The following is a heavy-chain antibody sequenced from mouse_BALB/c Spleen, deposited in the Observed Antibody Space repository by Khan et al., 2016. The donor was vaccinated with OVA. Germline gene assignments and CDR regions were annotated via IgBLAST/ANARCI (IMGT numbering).Heavy chain of an antibody. V-gene: IGHV1-4*01. J-gene: IGHJ3*01. Sequence: QVQLQQSGAELARPGASVKMSCKASGYTFTSYTIHWIIERPRQGLEWIGNINPSNGYTNYNQKFKDKATLTTDKSSTTAYLQLSSLTSDDSAVYNCVRDGAYHRNDGWFAYWGQGTMLTVSA. CDR1: GYTFTSYT. D-gene: IGHD2-14*01. CDR2: INPSNGYT. CDR3: VRDGAYHRNDGWFAY.